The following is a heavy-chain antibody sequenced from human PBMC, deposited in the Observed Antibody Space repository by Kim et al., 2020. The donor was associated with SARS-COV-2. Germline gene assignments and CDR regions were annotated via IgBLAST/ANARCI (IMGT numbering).Heavy chain of an antibody. CDR2: INPSGGST. V-gene: IGHV1-46*01. Sequence: ASVKVSCKASGYTFTSYYMHWVRQAPGQGLEWMGIINPSGGSTSYAQKFQGRFTMTRDTSTSTVYMELSSLRSEDTAVYYCARDSFVVVTAPSNACDIWGQGTMVTVSS. D-gene: IGHD2-21*02. CDR3: ARDSFVVVTAPSNACDI. CDR1: GYTFTSYY. J-gene: IGHJ3*02.